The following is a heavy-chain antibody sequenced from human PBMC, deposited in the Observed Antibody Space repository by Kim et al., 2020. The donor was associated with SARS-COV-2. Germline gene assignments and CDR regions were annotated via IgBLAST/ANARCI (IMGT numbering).Heavy chain of an antibody. J-gene: IGHJ3*02. D-gene: IGHD3-10*01. CDR3: ARLFYYGSGKGNAFDI. V-gene: IGHV4-61*07. Sequence: LKSRVTILVDTSKNQFSLKLSSVTAADTAMYYCARLFYYGSGKGNAFDIWGRGTMVTVSS.